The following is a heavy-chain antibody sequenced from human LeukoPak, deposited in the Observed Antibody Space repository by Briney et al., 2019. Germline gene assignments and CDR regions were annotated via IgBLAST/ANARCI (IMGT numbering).Heavy chain of an antibody. CDR1: GFTFSSYG. J-gene: IGHJ4*02. Sequence: GGSLRLSCAASGFTFSSYGMHWVRQAPGKGLEWVAFIRYDGSNKYYADSVKGRFTISRDNSKNTLYLQMYSLRAEDTAVYYCAKDRGYSSFAPPDYWGQGTLVTVSS. CDR2: IRYDGSNK. D-gene: IGHD6-13*01. CDR3: AKDRGYSSFAPPDY. V-gene: IGHV3-30*02.